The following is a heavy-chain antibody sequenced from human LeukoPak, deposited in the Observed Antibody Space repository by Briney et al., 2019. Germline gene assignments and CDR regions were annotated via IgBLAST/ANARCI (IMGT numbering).Heavy chain of an antibody. D-gene: IGHD3-10*01. Sequence: PSETLSLTCAVYGGSFSGYYWSWIRQPPGKGLEWIGEINHSGSTNYNPSLKSRVTISVDTSKNQFSLKLSSVTAADTAVYYCARARGVIPVAFDIWGQGTMVTVSS. V-gene: IGHV4-34*01. CDR3: ARARGVIPVAFDI. CDR1: GGSFSGYY. CDR2: INHSGST. J-gene: IGHJ3*02.